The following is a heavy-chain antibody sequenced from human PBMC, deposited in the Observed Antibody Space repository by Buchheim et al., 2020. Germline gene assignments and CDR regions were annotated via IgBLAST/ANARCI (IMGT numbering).Heavy chain of an antibody. CDR2: INPSGGST. CDR3: ARDLDYGGGGADDYYYGMDV. D-gene: IGHD4-23*01. Sequence: QVQLVQSGAEVKKPGASVKVSCKASGYTFTNYYMHWVRQAPGQGLEWMGIINPSGGSTSYAQKFQGRVTMTRDTSTSTGYMELSSLRSEDTAVYYCARDLDYGGGGADDYYYGMDVWGQGTT. V-gene: IGHV1-46*01. J-gene: IGHJ6*02. CDR1: GYTFTNYY.